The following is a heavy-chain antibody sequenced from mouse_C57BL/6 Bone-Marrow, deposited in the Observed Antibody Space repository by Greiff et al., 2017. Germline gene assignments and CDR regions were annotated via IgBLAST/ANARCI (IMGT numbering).Heavy chain of an antibody. D-gene: IGHD1-1*01. CDR2: INPSSGYT. J-gene: IGHJ4*01. V-gene: IGHV1-7*01. CDR1: GYTFTSYW. Sequence: QVQLQQSGAELAKPGASVKLSCKASGYTFTSYWMHWVKQRPGQGLEWIGYINPSSGYTKYNQKFKDKATLTADKSSSTAYMQLSSLTYEDSAVYYCARVTTVPYYAMDYGGQGTSVTVSS. CDR3: ARVTTVPYYAMDY.